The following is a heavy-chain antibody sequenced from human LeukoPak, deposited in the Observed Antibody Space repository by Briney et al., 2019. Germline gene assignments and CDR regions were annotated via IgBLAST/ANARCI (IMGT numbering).Heavy chain of an antibody. CDR3: ARWGSSGWYPMDV. CDR1: GCRFSTYW. CDR2: INSDGSSP. J-gene: IGHJ6*02. V-gene: IGHV3-74*01. Sequence: GVPLRLSCEASGCRFSTYWLHWVRQAPGKGLVWVSCINSDGSSPSYADSVKGRFTISRDNAKNTVYLQMNSLRAEDTAVYYCARWGSSGWYPMDVWGQGTTVTVSS. D-gene: IGHD6-19*01.